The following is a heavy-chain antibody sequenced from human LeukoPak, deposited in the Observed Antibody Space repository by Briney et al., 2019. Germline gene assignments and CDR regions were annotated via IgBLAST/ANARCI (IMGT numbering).Heavy chain of an antibody. CDR3: ARGVTGHYDYVWGSYRYAPFDY. CDR1: GGSFSGYY. CDR2: INHSGST. V-gene: IGHV4-34*01. Sequence: PSETLSLTCAVYGGSFSGYYWSWIRQPPGKGLEWIGEINHSGSTNYNPSLKSRVTISVDTSKNQISLKLSSVTAADTAVYYCARGVTGHYDYVWGSYRYAPFDYWGQGTLVTVSS. D-gene: IGHD3-16*02. J-gene: IGHJ4*02.